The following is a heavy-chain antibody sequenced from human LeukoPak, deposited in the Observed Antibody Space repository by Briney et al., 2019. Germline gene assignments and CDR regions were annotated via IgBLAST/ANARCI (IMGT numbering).Heavy chain of an antibody. CDR1: GGSISSSGYY. CDR2: IYYSGST. J-gene: IGHJ4*02. V-gene: IGHV4-39*01. Sequence: SETLSLPCTVSGGSISSSGYYWGWLRQPPGKGLEGVGIIYYSGSTYYNPSLKSRVTISVDTSKNQFSLKLRSMTAADTAVYYCARGPRYNWNDGFDYWGQGTLVTVSS. CDR3: ARGPRYNWNDGFDY. D-gene: IGHD1-1*01.